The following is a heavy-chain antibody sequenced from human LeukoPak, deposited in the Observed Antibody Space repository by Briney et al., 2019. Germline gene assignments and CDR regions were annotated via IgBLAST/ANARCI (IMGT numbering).Heavy chain of an antibody. Sequence: TSETLSLTCTVSADSLSSGGHYWAWIRQFPGKGLESIGFIHHSGRSRHNPSLKDRVVISVDASRKQFALKLSSVTAADTAMYYCARGGNRFGGFYFDYWGQGIQVIVSS. J-gene: IGHJ4*02. D-gene: IGHD3-10*01. V-gene: IGHV4-31*03. CDR1: ADSLSSGGHY. CDR3: ARGGNRFGGFYFDY. CDR2: IHHSGRS.